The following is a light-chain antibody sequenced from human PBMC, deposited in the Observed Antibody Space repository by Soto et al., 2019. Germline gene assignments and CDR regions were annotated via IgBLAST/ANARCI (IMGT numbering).Light chain of an antibody. CDR1: SGHSSYI. J-gene: IGLJ2*01. Sequence: QPVLTQSSSASASLGSSVKLTCTLSSGHSSYIIAWHQQQPGKAPRYLMKLEGSGSYNKGSGVPDRFSGSSSGADRYLTISILPFEDEADYYCETWDINTHVVFGGGTKLTVL. V-gene: IGLV4-60*02. CDR3: ETWDINTHVV. CDR2: LEGSGSY.